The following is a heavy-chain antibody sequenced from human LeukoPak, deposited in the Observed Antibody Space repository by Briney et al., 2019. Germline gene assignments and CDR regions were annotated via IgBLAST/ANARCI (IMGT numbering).Heavy chain of an antibody. CDR3: ALLAVASDFDY. Sequence: PGGSLRLSCAVSGFPFSFFEINWVRQAPGKELEWVSNIASSGRTRYYADSVKGRFSISRDNAKNSLYLQMNTLRVEDTGVYYCALLAVASDFDYWGQGALVTVSS. D-gene: IGHD6-19*01. CDR2: IASSGRTR. J-gene: IGHJ4*02. CDR1: GFPFSFFE. V-gene: IGHV3-48*03.